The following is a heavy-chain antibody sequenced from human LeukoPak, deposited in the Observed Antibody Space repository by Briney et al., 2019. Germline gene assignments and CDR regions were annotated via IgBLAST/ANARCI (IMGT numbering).Heavy chain of an antibody. CDR1: GYSFTSYW. V-gene: IGHV5-51*01. CDR3: ARHAPRNRPYYLDY. D-gene: IGHD1-14*01. Sequence: HGESLKISCKGSGYSFTSYWIGWVRQMPGKGLEWMGITYPGDSDTRYSPSFQGQVTISADKSISTAYLQWSSLRASDTAMYYCARHAPRNRPYYLDYWGQGSLVTVSS. J-gene: IGHJ4*02. CDR2: TYPGDSDT.